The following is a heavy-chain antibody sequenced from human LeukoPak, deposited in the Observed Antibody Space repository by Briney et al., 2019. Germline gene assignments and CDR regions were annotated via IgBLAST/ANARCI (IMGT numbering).Heavy chain of an antibody. CDR1: GFTFSSYW. J-gene: IGHJ6*03. D-gene: IGHD3-3*01. CDR2: INTDGSST. CDR3: ARDAEDFWSGYYDKYYYYYMDV. Sequence: GGSLRLSCAASGFTFSSYWMHWVRQAPGKGLVWVSRINTDGSSTSYADSVKGRFTISRDNAKNTLYLQMNSLRAEDTAVYYCARDAEDFWSGYYDKYYYYYMDVWGKGTTVTVSS. V-gene: IGHV3-74*01.